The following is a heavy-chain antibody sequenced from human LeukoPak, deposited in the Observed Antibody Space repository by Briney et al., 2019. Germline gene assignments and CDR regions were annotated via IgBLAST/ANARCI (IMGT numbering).Heavy chain of an antibody. V-gene: IGHV1-8*01. D-gene: IGHD4-17*01. CDR3: ARGRDYGAVDAFDI. CDR1: GYTFTSYD. CDR2: MNPNSGNT. Sequence: SVKVSCKASGYTFTSYDINWVRQATGQGLEWMGWMNPNSGNTGYAQKFKGRGTMNRNTSISTAYMELSSLRSEDTAVYYCARGRDYGAVDAFDIWGQGTMVTVSS. J-gene: IGHJ3*02.